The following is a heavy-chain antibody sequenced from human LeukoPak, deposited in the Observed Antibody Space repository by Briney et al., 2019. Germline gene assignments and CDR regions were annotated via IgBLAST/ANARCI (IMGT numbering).Heavy chain of an antibody. CDR3: ARGLTIFGVARYYYYGMDV. CDR1: GYTFTSYG. J-gene: IGHJ6*02. CDR2: ISAYNGNT. V-gene: IGHV1-18*01. D-gene: IGHD3-3*01. Sequence: ASVKVSCKASGYTFTSYGISWVRQAPGQGLEWMGWISAYNGNTNYAQKLQGRVTMTTDTSTSTVYMELRSLRSDDTAVYYCARGLTIFGVARYYYYGMDVWGQGTTVTVSS.